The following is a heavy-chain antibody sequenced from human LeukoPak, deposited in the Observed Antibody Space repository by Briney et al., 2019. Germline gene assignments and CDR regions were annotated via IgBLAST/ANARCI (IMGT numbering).Heavy chain of an antibody. CDR2: IHYSGST. CDR1: GDSLCRQY. V-gene: IGHV4-59*08. J-gene: IGHJ6*01. D-gene: IGHD2-8*02. Sequence: PSETLSLTCTLSGDSLCRQYWIWLRQPPGKGLEWIGYIHYSGSTNNKPSLKSRVTISVDTSKNQFSLKLSYVTAADTAVYCCARSGGQLWGHEVCQVRGEGATVTVSS. CDR3: ARSGGQLWGHEVCQV.